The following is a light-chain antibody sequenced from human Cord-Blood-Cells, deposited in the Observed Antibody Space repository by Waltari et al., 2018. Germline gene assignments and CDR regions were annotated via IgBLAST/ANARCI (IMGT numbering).Light chain of an antibody. CDR3: QQYNNWPPLYT. Sequence: EIVMTQSPAILSVSPGERATLSCRASQSVSSNLAWYQQKPGQAPRPLIYGASTRSTGIPARFSGSGSGTEFTLTISSLQSEDFAVYYCQQYNNWPPLYTFGQGTKLEIK. V-gene: IGKV3-15*01. J-gene: IGKJ2*01. CDR1: QSVSSN. CDR2: GAS.